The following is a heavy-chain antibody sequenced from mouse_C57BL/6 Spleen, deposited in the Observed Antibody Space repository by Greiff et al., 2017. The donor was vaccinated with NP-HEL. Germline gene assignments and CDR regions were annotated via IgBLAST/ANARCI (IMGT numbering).Heavy chain of an antibody. CDR1: GYTFTSYG. D-gene: IGHD1-1*01. Sequence: VKLQESGAELARPGASVKLSCKASGYTFTSYGISWVKQRTGQGLEWIGEIYPRSGNTYYNEKFKGKATLTADKSSSTAYMELRSLTSEDSAVYFCAYYGSSYDYAMDYWGQGTSVTVSS. CDR3: AYYGSSYDYAMDY. J-gene: IGHJ4*01. V-gene: IGHV1-81*01. CDR2: IYPRSGNT.